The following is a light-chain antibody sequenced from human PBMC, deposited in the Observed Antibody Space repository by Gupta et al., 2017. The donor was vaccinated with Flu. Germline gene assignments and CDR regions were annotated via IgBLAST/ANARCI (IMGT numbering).Light chain of an antibody. J-gene: IGLJ2*01. V-gene: IGLV6-57*01. Sequence: FMLPQPHSLSDSPGPTVTISCTRSSGSIASNYVQWYQQRPGSSPTTVIYEDNQRPSGVPDRFSGSIDSSSNSASLTISGLKTEDEADYYCQSYDSSTVVFGGGTKLTVL. CDR2: EDN. CDR1: SGSIASNY. CDR3: QSYDSSTVV.